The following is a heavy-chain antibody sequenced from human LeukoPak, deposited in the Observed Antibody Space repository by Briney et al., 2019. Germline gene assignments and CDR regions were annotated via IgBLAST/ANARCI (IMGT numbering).Heavy chain of an antibody. CDR1: GGSISSYY. J-gene: IGHJ4*02. CDR2: INHSGST. V-gene: IGHV4-34*01. CDR3: AREVAVAGHFDY. D-gene: IGHD6-19*01. Sequence: SETLSLTCTVSGGSISSYYWSWIRQPAGKGLEWIGEINHSGSTNYNPSLKSRVTISVDTSKNQFSLKLSSVTAADTAVYYCAREVAVAGHFDYWGQGTLVTVSS.